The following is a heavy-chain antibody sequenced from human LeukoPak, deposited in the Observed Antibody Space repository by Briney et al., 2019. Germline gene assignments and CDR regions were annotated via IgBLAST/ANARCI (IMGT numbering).Heavy chain of an antibody. V-gene: IGHV4-39*07. CDR3: AREWGRGYYDIGLNWFDP. CDR2: IYYSGSI. Sequence: SETLSLTCTVSGGSISSSSYYWGWIRQPPGKGLEWIGSIYYSGSIYYNPSLKSRVTISVDTSKNQFSLKLSSVTAADTAVYYCAREWGRGYYDIGLNWFDPWGQGTLVTVSS. D-gene: IGHD3-22*01. CDR1: GGSISSSSYY. J-gene: IGHJ5*02.